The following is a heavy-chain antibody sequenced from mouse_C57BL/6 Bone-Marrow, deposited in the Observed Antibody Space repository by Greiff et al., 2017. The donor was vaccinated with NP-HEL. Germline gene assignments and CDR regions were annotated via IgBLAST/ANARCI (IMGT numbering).Heavy chain of an antibody. D-gene: IGHD1-1*01. CDR1: GYTFTDYN. CDR3: AFGTTVVPYAMDY. J-gene: IGHJ4*01. V-gene: IGHV1-22*01. Sequence: SGPELVKPGASVKMSCKASGYTFTDYNMHWVKQSHGKSLEWIGYINPNNGGTSYNQKFKGKATLTVNKSSSTAYMELRSLTSEDSAVYYCAFGTTVVPYAMDYWGQGTSVTVSS. CDR2: INPNNGGT.